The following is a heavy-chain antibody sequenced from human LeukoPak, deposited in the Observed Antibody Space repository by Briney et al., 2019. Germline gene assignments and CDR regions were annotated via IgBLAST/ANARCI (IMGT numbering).Heavy chain of an antibody. D-gene: IGHD6-13*01. CDR3: ARAHSGSWYLFDY. Sequence: TLSLSCTVSGGSISRGGNYWSWIRQHPGKGLGWFVYIYYSGSTYYNPSLKSRATISENTSKTQYSQNLSSGNAAATAVYDCARAHSGSWYLFDYCGQGTLVTVSS. J-gene: IGHJ4*02. CDR2: IYYSGST. V-gene: IGHV4-31*03. CDR1: GGSISRGGNY.